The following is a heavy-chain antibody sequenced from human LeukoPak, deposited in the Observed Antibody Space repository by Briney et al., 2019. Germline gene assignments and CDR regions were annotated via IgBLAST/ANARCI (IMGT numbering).Heavy chain of an antibody. V-gene: IGHV3-7*05. CDR2: IKQDGSEK. J-gene: IGHJ3*02. Sequence: GGSLRLSCTASGFTFSNFCMSWVRQAPGKGLEWVANIKQDGSEKYYGDSVKGRFTISRDNAKNSLYLQMNSLRAEDTAVYYCAREGGTYDSSGYYQAYDAFAIWGQGTMVTVSS. CDR1: GFTFSNFC. D-gene: IGHD3-22*01. CDR3: AREGGTYDSSGYYQAYDAFAI.